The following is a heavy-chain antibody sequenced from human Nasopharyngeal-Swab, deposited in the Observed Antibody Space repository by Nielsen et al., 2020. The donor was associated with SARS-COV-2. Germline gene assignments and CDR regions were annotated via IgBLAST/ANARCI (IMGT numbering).Heavy chain of an antibody. CDR1: GASISSYY. CDR3: ARDSDFLSGLVDY. D-gene: IGHD3-3*01. Sequence: SETLSLTCTVSGASISSYYWSWIRQTPGKGLEWIGYIYYSGSTTYNPSLESRVSISVDTSKNEFSMKLSSVTTADTAVYYGARDSDFLSGLVDYWGQGTLVTVSS. J-gene: IGHJ4*02. V-gene: IGHV4-59*01. CDR2: IYYSGST.